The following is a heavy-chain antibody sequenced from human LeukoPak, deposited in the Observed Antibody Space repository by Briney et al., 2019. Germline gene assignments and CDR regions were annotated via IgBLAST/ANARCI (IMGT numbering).Heavy chain of an antibody. CDR2: IYYSGST. V-gene: IGHV4-59*08. J-gene: IGHJ4*02. CDR1: GGSFSGYY. D-gene: IGHD5-18*01. CDR3: ARGVDTAMEPFDY. Sequence: SETLSLTCAVYGGSFSGYYWSWIRQPPGKGLEWIGYIYYSGSTNYNPSLKSRVTISVDTSKNQFSLKLSSVTAADTAVYYCARGVDTAMEPFDYWGQGTLVTVSS.